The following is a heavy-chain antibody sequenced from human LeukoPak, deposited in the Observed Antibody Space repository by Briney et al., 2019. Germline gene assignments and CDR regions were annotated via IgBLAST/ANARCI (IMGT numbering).Heavy chain of an antibody. J-gene: IGHJ4*02. CDR1: GYIFTSHY. CDR3: ARAYSSSSPFDY. D-gene: IGHD6-6*01. CDR2: INPSDGST. Sequence: ASVKGSCKASGYIFTSHYMHWVRQAPGQGLEWMGMINPSDGSTSYAQKFQGRVTMTRDTSTSTVYLELSSLRSEDTAVYYCARAYSSSSPFDYWVQGTLVTVSS. V-gene: IGHV1-46*01.